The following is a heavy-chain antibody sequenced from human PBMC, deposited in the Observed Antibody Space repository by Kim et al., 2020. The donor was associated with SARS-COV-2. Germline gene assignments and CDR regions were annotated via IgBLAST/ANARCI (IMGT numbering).Heavy chain of an antibody. J-gene: IGHJ3*01. Sequence: GGSLRLSCEASGLRFSDFGMHWVRQAPGRGLEWVSVIWFDGTYDVYADSVKGRFTISRDDSMNTLYLQMNSLRVEDTAVYYCGTETSGWAVDFWGRGTMV. D-gene: IGHD6-19*01. CDR1: GLRFSDFG. V-gene: IGHV3-33*01. CDR3: GTETSGWAVDF. CDR2: IWFDGTYD.